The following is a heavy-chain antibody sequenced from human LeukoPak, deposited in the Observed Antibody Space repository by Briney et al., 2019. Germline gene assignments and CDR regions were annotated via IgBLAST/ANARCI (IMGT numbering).Heavy chain of an antibody. V-gene: IGHV3-66*01. Sequence: GGSLRLSCAASGFAVSSNYMSWVRQAPGKGLEWVSVIYSGGSTYYADSVKGRFTTSRDNSKNTLYLQMNSLRVEDTAVYYCARDPDYYDSSWGQGTLVTVSS. CDR1: GFAVSSNY. CDR3: ARDPDYYDSS. D-gene: IGHD3-22*01. J-gene: IGHJ4*02. CDR2: IYSGGST.